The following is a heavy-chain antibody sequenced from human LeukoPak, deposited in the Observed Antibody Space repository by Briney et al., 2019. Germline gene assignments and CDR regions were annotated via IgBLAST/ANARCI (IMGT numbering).Heavy chain of an antibody. D-gene: IGHD1-26*01. Sequence: GGSLRLSCAASGFTFSTYNMNWVRQAPGKGLEWVSSITSSSTYIYYADSVKGQFTISRDNAKNSLYLQMNSLRAEDTAVYYCARDPYSGGYGDYYYYYMDLWGQGTTVTISS. CDR3: ARDPYSGGYGDYYYYYMDL. CDR1: GFTFSTYN. V-gene: IGHV3-21*01. CDR2: ITSSSTYI. J-gene: IGHJ6*03.